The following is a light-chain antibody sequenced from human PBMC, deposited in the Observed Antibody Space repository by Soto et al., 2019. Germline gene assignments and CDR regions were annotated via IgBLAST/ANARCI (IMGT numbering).Light chain of an antibody. CDR1: QDISNY. V-gene: IGKV1-27*01. CDR3: QKYNSAPQT. Sequence: DIQMTQSPSSLSASIGYTFTITCLASQDISNYLAWYQQTTGKVPNLLIYTSSTLQSGVPSRFSGSGSGTDFTLTISSLQPEDVATYYCQKYNSAPQTFGQGTTVDI. CDR2: TSS. J-gene: IGKJ1*01.